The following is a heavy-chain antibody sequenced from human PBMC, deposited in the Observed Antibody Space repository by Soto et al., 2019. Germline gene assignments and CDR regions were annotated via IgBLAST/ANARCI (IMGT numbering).Heavy chain of an antibody. CDR1: GGSISSGGYY. J-gene: IGHJ6*02. V-gene: IGHV4-31*03. CDR2: IYYSGST. D-gene: IGHD3-10*01. CDR3: ARDAFYGSGSYYRWGISDYYYGMDV. Sequence: SETLSLTCTVSGGSISSGGYYWTWIRQHPGKGLEWIGYIYYSGSTYYNPSLKSRVTISVDTSKNQFSLKLSSVTAADTAVYYCARDAFYGSGSYYRWGISDYYYGMDVWGQGTTVTVSS.